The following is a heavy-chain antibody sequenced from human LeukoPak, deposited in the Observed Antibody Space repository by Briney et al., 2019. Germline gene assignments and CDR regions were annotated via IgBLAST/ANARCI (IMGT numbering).Heavy chain of an antibody. D-gene: IGHD3-9*01. CDR3: ARIESYHILYRPY. V-gene: IGHV4-34*01. Sequence: PSETLSLTCAVYGTSFSGYSWSWIRQSPGKGLEWIGEITDSGGTNYNPSFKSRLTISADTSKNQFSLKLASVTAADTAVYDCARIESYHILYRPYWGQGTLVTVSS. J-gene: IGHJ4*02. CDR2: ITDSGGT. CDR1: GTSFSGYS.